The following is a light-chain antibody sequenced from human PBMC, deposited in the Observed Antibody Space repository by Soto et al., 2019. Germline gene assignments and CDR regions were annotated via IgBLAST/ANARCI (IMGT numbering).Light chain of an antibody. CDR1: SSDVGGYNY. CDR2: EVT. Sequence: QSVLTQPPSASGSPGQSVTISCTGTSSDVGGYNYVSWYQQHPGTAPKLIIYEVTKRPSGVPDRFSGSKSGNTASLTVSGLQAEDEADYYCASYAGNNRGVFGTGTKVTVL. CDR3: ASYAGNNRGV. V-gene: IGLV2-8*01. J-gene: IGLJ1*01.